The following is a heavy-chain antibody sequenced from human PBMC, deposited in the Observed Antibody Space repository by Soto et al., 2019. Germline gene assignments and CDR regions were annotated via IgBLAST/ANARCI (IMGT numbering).Heavy chain of an antibody. J-gene: IGHJ3*02. V-gene: IGHV1-46*03. CDR3: ARDNIIIRRIMATIGYAFDI. CDR2: INPSGGST. D-gene: IGHD5-12*01. Sequence: ASVKVSCKASGYTFTSYYMHWVRQAPGQGLEWMGIINPSGGSTSYAQKFQGRVTMTRDTSTSTVYMELSSLRSEDTAVYYCARDNIIIRRIMATIGYAFDIWGQVTMVTVSS. CDR1: GYTFTSYY.